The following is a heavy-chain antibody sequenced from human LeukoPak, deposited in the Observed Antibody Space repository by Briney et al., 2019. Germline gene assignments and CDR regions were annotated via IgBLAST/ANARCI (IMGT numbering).Heavy chain of an antibody. Sequence: GGSLRLSCAASGFTFSSYAMSWVRQAPGKGLEWVSAISGSGGSTYYADSVKGRFTISRDNSKNTLYLQTNSLRAEDTAVYYCAKDMELLWFYDAFDIWGQGTMVTVSS. CDR2: ISGSGGST. CDR3: AKDMELLWFYDAFDI. V-gene: IGHV3-23*01. CDR1: GFTFSSYA. D-gene: IGHD3-10*01. J-gene: IGHJ3*02.